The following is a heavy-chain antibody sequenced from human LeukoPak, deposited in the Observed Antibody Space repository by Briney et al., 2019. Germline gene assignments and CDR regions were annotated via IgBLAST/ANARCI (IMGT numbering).Heavy chain of an antibody. CDR1: GFRFSNYT. CDR3: AKGGYDYVEIGYFDF. D-gene: IGHD5-12*01. V-gene: IGHV3-23*01. Sequence: GGSLRLSCAASGFRFSNYTMSWVRQAPGKGLEWVSVIISSSGSTFYADSVKGRFTISRDNSKNTLYLQMNSLRDEYTAVYYCAKGGYDYVEIGYFDFWGQGTLVTVSS. CDR2: IISSSGST. J-gene: IGHJ4*02.